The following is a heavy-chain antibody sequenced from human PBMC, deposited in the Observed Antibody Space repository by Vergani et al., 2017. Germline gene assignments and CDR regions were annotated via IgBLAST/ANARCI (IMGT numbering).Heavy chain of an antibody. CDR2: IDPSDSYT. D-gene: IGHD1-26*01. Sequence: EVQLVQSGAEVKKPGESLRISCKGSGYSFTSYWISWVRQMPGKGLEWMGRIDPSDSYTNYSPSFQGHVTISADKSISTAYLQWGSLKASDTAMYYCARLGWWDDLGWYFDLWGRGTLVTVSA. V-gene: IGHV5-10-1*03. CDR1: GYSFTSYW. CDR3: ARLGWWDDLGWYFDL. J-gene: IGHJ2*01.